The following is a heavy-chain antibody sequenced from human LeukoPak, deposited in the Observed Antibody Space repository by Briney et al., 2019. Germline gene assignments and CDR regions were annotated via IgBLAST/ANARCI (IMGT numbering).Heavy chain of an antibody. CDR2: INPSGGST. J-gene: IGHJ6*02. Sequence: ASVKVSCKASGYTFTSYYMHWVRQAPGQGLEWMGIINPSGGSTSYAQKFQGRVTMTRDTSTSTVYMELSSLRSEDTAVYYCARGGYSREAAYYYYGMVVWGQGTTVTVSS. CDR3: ARGGYSREAAYYYYGMVV. V-gene: IGHV1-46*01. D-gene: IGHD6-13*01. CDR1: GYTFTSYY.